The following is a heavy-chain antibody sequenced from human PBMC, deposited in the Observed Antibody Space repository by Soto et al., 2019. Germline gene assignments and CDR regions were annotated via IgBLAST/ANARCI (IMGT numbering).Heavy chain of an antibody. CDR2: ISNDGSST. CDR3: ARLPNKSPQN. Sequence: EVQPVESGGGLVQPGGSLRLSCVASGFTFSSYWMHWVRQAPGKGLVWVSSISNDGSSTSYADPVKGRFTISRDNAKNTLYLQMNSLRAEDTAVYYCARLPNKSPQNWGQGTLVIVSP. CDR1: GFTFSSYW. J-gene: IGHJ1*01. V-gene: IGHV3-74*01.